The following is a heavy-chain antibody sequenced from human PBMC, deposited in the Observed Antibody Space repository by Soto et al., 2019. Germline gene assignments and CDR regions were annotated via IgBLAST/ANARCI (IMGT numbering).Heavy chain of an antibody. V-gene: IGHV4-30-2*01. J-gene: IGHJ5*02. Sequence: QLQLRESGSGLVKPSQTLSLTCAVSGASVTSGGYSWSWIRQPPGNGLEWIGYLYHSGSTYYNPSLKSRVIISVDRSNNQFSLKLTSVTAADTAVYYCARGGAGLAPFDPWGQGTLVTVSS. CDR2: LYHSGST. CDR1: GASVTSGGYS. CDR3: ARGGAGLAPFDP. D-gene: IGHD3-16*01.